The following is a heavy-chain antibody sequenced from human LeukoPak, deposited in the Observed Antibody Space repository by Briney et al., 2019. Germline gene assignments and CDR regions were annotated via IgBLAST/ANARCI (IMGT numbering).Heavy chain of an antibody. Sequence: GASVKVSCKASGYTFTSYGISWVRQAPGQGLEWMGWISAYNGNTNYAQKLQGRVTMTTDTSTSTAYMELRSLRSDDTAVYYCARDGDSGSYWGHDAFDIWGQGTMVTVSS. J-gene: IGHJ3*02. V-gene: IGHV1-18*01. CDR1: GYTFTSYG. D-gene: IGHD1-26*01. CDR2: ISAYNGNT. CDR3: ARDGDSGSYWGHDAFDI.